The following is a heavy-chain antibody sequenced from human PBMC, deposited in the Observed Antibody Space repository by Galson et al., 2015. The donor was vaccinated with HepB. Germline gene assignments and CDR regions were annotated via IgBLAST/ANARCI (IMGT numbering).Heavy chain of an antibody. Sequence: SLRLSCAASGFTFSSYAMHWVRQAPGKGLEWVAVISYDGSNKYYADSVKGRFTISRDNSKNTLYLQMNSLRAEDTAVYYCARGYGRSGYYYAYWGQGTLVTVSS. CDR2: ISYDGSNK. J-gene: IGHJ4*02. V-gene: IGHV3-30-3*01. CDR3: ARGYGRSGYYYAY. D-gene: IGHD3-22*01. CDR1: GFTFSSYA.